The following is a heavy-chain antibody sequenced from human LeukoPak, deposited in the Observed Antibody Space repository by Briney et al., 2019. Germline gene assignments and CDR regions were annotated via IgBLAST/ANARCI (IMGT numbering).Heavy chain of an antibody. J-gene: IGHJ4*02. Sequence: GGSLRLSCAASGFTFSRYGMHWVRQAPVKGLEWVAFIRFDGSTKFCADSVKGRFTISRDNSKNTLYLQMNSLRAEDTAVYYCAKVMQTTVVTYYFDYWGQGTLVTVSS. D-gene: IGHD4-23*01. V-gene: IGHV3-30*02. CDR1: GFTFSRYG. CDR2: IRFDGSTK. CDR3: AKVMQTTVVTYYFDY.